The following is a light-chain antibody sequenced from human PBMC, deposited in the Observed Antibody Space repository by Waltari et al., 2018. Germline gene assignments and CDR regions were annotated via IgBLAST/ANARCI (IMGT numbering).Light chain of an antibody. CDR1: SSDVGSYNL. CDR3: CSYAGSSTPYV. CDR2: EVS. J-gene: IGLJ1*01. Sequence: QSALTQPAAVSGSPGQSITISSTGTSSDVGSYNLVPWYQQHPGKAPKLMIYEVSKRPSGVSTRFSGSKSGNTASLTISGLQAEDEADYYCCSYAGSSTPYVFGTGTKVTVL. V-gene: IGLV2-23*02.